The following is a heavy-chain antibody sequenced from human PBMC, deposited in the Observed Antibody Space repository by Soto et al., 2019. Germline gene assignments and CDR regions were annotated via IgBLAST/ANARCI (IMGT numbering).Heavy chain of an antibody. D-gene: IGHD5-18*01. J-gene: IGHJ4*02. CDR2: ISASNGNT. CDR3: AREALGYSYGAFDY. CDR1: GYTFTNYV. V-gene: IGHV1-18*04. Sequence: QVHLVQSGAEVKKPGASVKVSCKASGYTFTNYVFSWVRQAPGQGLEWMGWISASNGNTNYAQRLQGRVTMTTDSSMDTAYMELRSLRSDDTAVYYCAREALGYSYGAFDYWGQGTLVTVSS.